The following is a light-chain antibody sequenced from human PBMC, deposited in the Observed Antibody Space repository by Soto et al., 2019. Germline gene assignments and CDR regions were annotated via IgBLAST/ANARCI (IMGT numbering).Light chain of an antibody. CDR3: QQSYMDPIT. CDR2: DAS. V-gene: IGKV1-5*01. Sequence: DIQMTQYPSTLSASVGDRVTITCRASQSISSWLAWYQQKPGKAPKLLIYDASRLQSGVPSRFSGSGGGTDFTLSISSVQPEDFATYFCQQSYMDPITFGQGTRLEIK. CDR1: QSISSW. J-gene: IGKJ5*01.